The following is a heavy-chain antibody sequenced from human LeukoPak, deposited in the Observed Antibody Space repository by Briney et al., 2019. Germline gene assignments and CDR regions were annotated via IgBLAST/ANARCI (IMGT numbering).Heavy chain of an antibody. V-gene: IGHV3-33*01. Sequence: GGSLRLSCAASGFTFSSYGMRWVRQAPGKGLEWVAVIWHDGSIKYYADFVKGRFTISRDNAKNTLYLQLDSLRGEDTAVYYCARAVGPFDYWGQGTLATVAS. CDR3: ARAVGPFDY. D-gene: IGHD2-15*01. J-gene: IGHJ4*02. CDR1: GFTFSSYG. CDR2: IWHDGSIK.